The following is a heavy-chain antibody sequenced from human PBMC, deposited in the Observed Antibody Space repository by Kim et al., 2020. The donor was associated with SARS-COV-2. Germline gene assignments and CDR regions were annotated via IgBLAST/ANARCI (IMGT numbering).Heavy chain of an antibody. CDR1: GFTFSSYS. CDR2: ISSSSSTI. V-gene: IGHV3-48*02. D-gene: IGHD3-10*01. CDR3: ARDGILLWFGELLLDY. J-gene: IGHJ4*02. Sequence: GGSLRLSCAASGFTFSSYSMNWVRQAPGKGLEWVSYISSSSSTIYYADSVKGRFTISRDNAKNSLYLQMNSLRDEDTAVYYCARDGILLWFGELLLDYWGQGTLVTVSS.